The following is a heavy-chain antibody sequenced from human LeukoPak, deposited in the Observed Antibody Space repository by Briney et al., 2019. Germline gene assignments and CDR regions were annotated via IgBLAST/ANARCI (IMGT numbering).Heavy chain of an antibody. V-gene: IGHV3-21*01. Sequence: GGSLRLSCAASGFTFSSYSMNWVRQAPGKGLEWVSSISSSSSSTIFYADSLEGRFTISRDNAKNSLYLQMNSLRAEDTAVYYCAKPGPATTNSYGMDVWGQGTTVTVSS. CDR2: ISSSSSSTI. CDR3: AKPGPATTNSYGMDV. J-gene: IGHJ6*02. CDR1: GFTFSSYS. D-gene: IGHD1-26*01.